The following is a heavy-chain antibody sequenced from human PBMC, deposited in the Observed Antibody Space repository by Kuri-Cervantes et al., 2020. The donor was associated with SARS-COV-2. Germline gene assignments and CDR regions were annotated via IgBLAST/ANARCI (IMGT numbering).Heavy chain of an antibody. V-gene: IGHV3-33*08. Sequence: GESLKISCAASGFTFSSYAMHWVRQAPGKGLEWVAVIRYDGSNKYYADSVKGRFTISRDNSKNTLYLQMNSLRAEDTAVYYCARDRIAPTGWDYYMDVWGKGTTVTVSS. J-gene: IGHJ6*03. CDR2: IRYDGSNK. CDR3: ARDRIAPTGWDYYMDV. CDR1: GFTFSSYA. D-gene: IGHD2-15*01.